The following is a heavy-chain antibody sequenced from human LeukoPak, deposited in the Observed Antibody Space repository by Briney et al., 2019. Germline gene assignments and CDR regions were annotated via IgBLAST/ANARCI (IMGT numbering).Heavy chain of an antibody. D-gene: IGHD3-10*01. CDR3: AKDSGSTLDY. CDR1: GFTFSSFW. J-gene: IGHJ4*02. V-gene: IGHV3-74*01. Sequence: GGSLRLSCAASGFTFSSFWMHWVRQAPGKGLVWVSRINTDGSSTSYADSVKGRFTFSRDNAKNTLYLQMNSLRAEDTAVYHCAKDSGSTLDYWGQGTLVTVSS. CDR2: INTDGSST.